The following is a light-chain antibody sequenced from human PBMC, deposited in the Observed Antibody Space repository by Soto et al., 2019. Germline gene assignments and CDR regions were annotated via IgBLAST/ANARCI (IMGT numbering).Light chain of an antibody. J-gene: IGKJ1*01. CDR3: QQYGSSSWT. Sequence: EIVLTQSPGTLSLSPGERATLSCRASQSVSSSYLAWYQQKPGQAPRLLIYGTSSRATAIPDRFSDSGSGTDFTLTISRLGPEDFAVYYCQQYGSSSWTFGQGTKVDIK. CDR1: QSVSSSY. CDR2: GTS. V-gene: IGKV3-20*01.